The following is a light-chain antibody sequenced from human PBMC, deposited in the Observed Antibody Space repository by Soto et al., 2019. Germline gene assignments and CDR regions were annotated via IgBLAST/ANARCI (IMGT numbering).Light chain of an antibody. V-gene: IGKV3-15*01. J-gene: IGKJ4*01. CDR1: QSIMFS. CDR2: GAS. CDR3: QQYYDWPPLT. Sequence: EIVMTQSPATLSVSPGERAPLSCRASQSIMFSLAWYQQKPGQAPRLLISGASTRATGIPARFSGSGSGKEFTLTISSLQSEDFAVYYCQQYYDWPPLTFGGGTKGEIK.